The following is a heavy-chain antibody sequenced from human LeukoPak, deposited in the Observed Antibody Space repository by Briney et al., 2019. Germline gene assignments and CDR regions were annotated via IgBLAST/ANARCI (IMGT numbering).Heavy chain of an antibody. Sequence: GGSLRLSCAASGFTFSDFAMSWVRQAPGKGLEWVSGMSASGSHTHSADFVKGRSTISRDNFKNTLYLQMNGLRVEDTAVYYCAKVRSGNNYYFDYWGQGTLVTVSS. CDR3: AKVRSGNNYYFDY. D-gene: IGHD1/OR15-1a*01. J-gene: IGHJ4*02. V-gene: IGHV3-23*01. CDR2: MSASGSHT. CDR1: GFTFSDFA.